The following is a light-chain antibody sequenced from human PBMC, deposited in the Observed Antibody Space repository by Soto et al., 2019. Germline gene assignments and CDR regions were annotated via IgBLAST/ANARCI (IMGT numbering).Light chain of an antibody. V-gene: IGKV3-15*01. Sequence: EILLTQSPATLPVSPGERATLSCRASQSVGSNLAWFQQKPGQAPRLLIYGASTRATGIPARFSGNGSGTEFTLTISSLQSEDFAVYYCQQYNNWPPITFGQGTRLEIK. CDR1: QSVGSN. J-gene: IGKJ5*01. CDR2: GAS. CDR3: QQYNNWPPIT.